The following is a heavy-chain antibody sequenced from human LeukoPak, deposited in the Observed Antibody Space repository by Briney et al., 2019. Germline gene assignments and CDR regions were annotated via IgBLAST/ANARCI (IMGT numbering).Heavy chain of an antibody. D-gene: IGHD3-22*01. V-gene: IGHV3-11*05. CDR1: GFTFSDYY. CDR3: ARDGDYYDSSGYYYVGCFDL. J-gene: IGHJ2*01. CDR2: ISGSSSYT. Sequence: PGGSLRLSCAASGFTFSDYYMSWIRQAPGKGLEWVSYISGSSSYTNYADSVKGRFTISRDNAKNSLYLQMNSLRAEDTAVYYCARDGDYYDSSGYYYVGCFDLWGRGTLVTVCS.